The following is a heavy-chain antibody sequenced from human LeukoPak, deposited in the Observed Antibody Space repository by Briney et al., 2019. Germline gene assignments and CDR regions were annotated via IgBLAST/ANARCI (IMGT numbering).Heavy chain of an antibody. J-gene: IGHJ4*02. CDR3: ATYYYDSSGYYYDPHFDY. CDR1: GGTFSSYA. CDR2: IIPIFGTA. Sequence: SVKVSCKASGGTFSSYAISWVRQAPGQGLEWMGGIIPIFGTANYAQKFQGRVTITTDESTSTAYMELSSLRSEDTAVYYCATYYYDSSGYYYDPHFDYWGQGTLVTISS. D-gene: IGHD3-22*01. V-gene: IGHV1-69*05.